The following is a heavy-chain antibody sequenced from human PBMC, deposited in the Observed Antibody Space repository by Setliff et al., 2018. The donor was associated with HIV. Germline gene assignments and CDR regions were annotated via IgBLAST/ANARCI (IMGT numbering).Heavy chain of an antibody. J-gene: IGHJ4*02. CDR3: AGDYVGSGRPFDY. V-gene: IGHV4-61*02. CDR1: GGSFRSGGYY. CDR2: IYTSGST. Sequence: PSETLSLTCTVPGGSFRSGGYYWSWIRQPAGKGLEWIGRIYTSGSTNYNPSLKSRVTMSVDTSKNQFSLKLSSVTAADTAVYYCAGDYVGSGRPFDYWGQGTLVTVS. D-gene: IGHD1-1*01.